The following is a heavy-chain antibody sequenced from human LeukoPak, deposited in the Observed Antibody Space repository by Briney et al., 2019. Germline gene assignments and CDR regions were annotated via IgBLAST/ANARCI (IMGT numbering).Heavy chain of an antibody. CDR3: AKTGVGYCTGGSCSAADY. D-gene: IGHD2-15*01. CDR1: GFTFSSYA. V-gene: IGHV3-23*01. J-gene: IGHJ4*02. CDR2: ISGSGGST. Sequence: GGSLRLSCAASGFTFSSYAMSWVRQAPGKGLEWVSAISGSGGSTNYADSVKGRFTISRDNSKNTLYLQMNSQRAEDTAVFCCAKTGVGYCTGGSCSAADYWGQGTLVTVSS.